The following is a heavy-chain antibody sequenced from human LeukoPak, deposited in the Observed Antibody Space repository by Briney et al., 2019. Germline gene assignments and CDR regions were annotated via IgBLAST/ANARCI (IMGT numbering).Heavy chain of an antibody. J-gene: IGHJ6*02. CDR3: ARDTRDFRSGPPSYGMDV. D-gene: IGHD3-3*01. Sequence: SETLSLTCTVSGGSISSYYWSWIRQPPGKGLEWIGYIYYSGSTNYNPSLKSRVTISVDTSKNQFSLKLSSVTAADTAVYYCARDTRDFRSGPPSYGMDVWGQGTTVTVSS. V-gene: IGHV4-59*01. CDR1: GGSISSYY. CDR2: IYYSGST.